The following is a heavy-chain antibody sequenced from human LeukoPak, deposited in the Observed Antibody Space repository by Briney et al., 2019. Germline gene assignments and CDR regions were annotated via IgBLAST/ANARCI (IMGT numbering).Heavy chain of an antibody. CDR1: GFTFSNVW. D-gene: IGHD3-10*01. CDR2: IRSKTHGEAI. J-gene: IGHJ6*02. V-gene: IGHV3-15*07. Sequence: GGSLRLSCAASGFTFSNVWMNWVRQAPGKGLEWVGRIRSKTHGEAIDYAAPVRGRFTISRDDSKNTLYLQMNSLRAEDTAVYYCAREVWFGKVYYYGMDVWGQGTTVTVSS. CDR3: AREVWFGKVYYYGMDV.